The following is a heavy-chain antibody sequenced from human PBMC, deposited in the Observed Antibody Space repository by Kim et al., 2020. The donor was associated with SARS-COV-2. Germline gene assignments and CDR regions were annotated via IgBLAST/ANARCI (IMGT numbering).Heavy chain of an antibody. CDR2: IIPIFGTA. J-gene: IGHJ6*02. CDR3: ARDIRGQQLLSGYYYGMDV. Sequence: SVKVSCKASGGTFSSYAISWVRQAPGQGLEWMGGIIPIFGTANYAQKFQGRVTITADESTSTAYMELSSLRSEDTAVYYCARDIRGQQLLSGYYYGMDVWGQGPTVTVSS. D-gene: IGHD6-13*01. CDR1: GGTFSSYA. V-gene: IGHV1-69*13.